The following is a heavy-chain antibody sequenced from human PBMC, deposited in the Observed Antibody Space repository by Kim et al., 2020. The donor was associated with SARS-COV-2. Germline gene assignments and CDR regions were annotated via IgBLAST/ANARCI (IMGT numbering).Heavy chain of an antibody. CDR1: GFTFSSYG. CDR3: ARAEGTTMIVVGAFDY. V-gene: IGHV3-33*05. Sequence: GGSLRLSCAASGFTFSSYGMHWVRQAPGKGLEWVAVISYDGSNKYYADSVKGRFTISRDNSKNTLYLQMNSLRAEDTAVYYCARAEGTTMIVVGAFDYWGQGTLVTVSS. J-gene: IGHJ4*02. D-gene: IGHD3-22*01. CDR2: ISYDGSNK.